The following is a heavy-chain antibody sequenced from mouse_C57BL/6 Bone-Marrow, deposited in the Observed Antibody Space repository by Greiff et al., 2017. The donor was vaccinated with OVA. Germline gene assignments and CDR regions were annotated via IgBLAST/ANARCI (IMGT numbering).Heavy chain of an antibody. Sequence: VQLQQSGPELVKPGASVKISCKASGYSFTGYYMNWVKQSPEKSLEWIGEINPSTGGTTYNQKFKAKATSTVDKSSSTAYMQLKSLTAEDSAVYYCARITTVVATTRYFDVWGTGTTVTVSS. V-gene: IGHV1-42*01. J-gene: IGHJ1*03. CDR3: ARITTVVATTRYFDV. D-gene: IGHD1-1*01. CDR1: GYSFTGYY. CDR2: INPSTGGT.